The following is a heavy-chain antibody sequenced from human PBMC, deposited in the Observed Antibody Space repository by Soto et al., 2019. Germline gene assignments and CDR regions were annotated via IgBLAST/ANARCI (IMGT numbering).Heavy chain of an antibody. V-gene: IGHV1-69*04. J-gene: IGHJ6*03. D-gene: IGHD4-4*01. CDR1: GGTFSSYT. Sequence: ASVKVSCKASGGTFSSYTISWVRQAPGQGLEWMGRIIPTLGIANYAQKFQGRVTITADKSTSTAYMELSSLRSEDTAVYYCARDGSHTVTTFKMRGYYYYYYIDVRAKRTTVTVSS. CDR2: IIPTLGIA. CDR3: ARDGSHTVTTFKMRGYYYYYYIDV.